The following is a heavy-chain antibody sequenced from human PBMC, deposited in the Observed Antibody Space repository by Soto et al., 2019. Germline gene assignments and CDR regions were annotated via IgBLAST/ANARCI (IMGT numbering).Heavy chain of an antibody. Sequence: QVQLQQSGPGLVKPSGTLSLTCAVSGGSVNSPNWWNWVRQPPGKGLEWIGEMHHSGSSNYNASLKSRLTLSVDKSKNELSLNLNSVTAADTAVYYCGRVNTSGDPIASWGQGTLVTVSS. CDR2: MHHSGSS. CDR3: GRVNTSGDPIAS. J-gene: IGHJ5*02. CDR1: GGSVNSPNW. D-gene: IGHD6-19*01. V-gene: IGHV4-4*02.